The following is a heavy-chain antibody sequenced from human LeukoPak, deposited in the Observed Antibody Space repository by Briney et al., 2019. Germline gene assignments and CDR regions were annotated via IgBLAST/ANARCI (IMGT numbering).Heavy chain of an antibody. J-gene: IGHJ4*02. V-gene: IGHV3-74*01. CDR1: GVTFSRFW. D-gene: IGHD5-18*01. CDR2: IDTDGTTT. CDR3: ATLNSFGNDY. Sequence: GGSLRLSCEASGVTFSRFWMHWVRQPPGKGLVWVSRIDTDGTTTTYADSVKGRFTISRDNAKNTVYLQINSLRAEDTAVYYGATLNSFGNDYWGQGVLVTVSS.